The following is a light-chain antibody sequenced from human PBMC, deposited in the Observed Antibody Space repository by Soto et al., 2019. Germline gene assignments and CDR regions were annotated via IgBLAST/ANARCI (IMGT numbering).Light chain of an antibody. Sequence: QSVLTQPPSVSGAPGQRVTISCTGSSSNIGAGYDVHWYQQLPGTAPKLLIYGNSNRPSGVPDRFSGSKSGTSASLAIIGLQAEDEADYYCQSYYSSLSGYVFGTGTKLTVL. V-gene: IGLV1-40*01. CDR3: QSYYSSLSGYV. J-gene: IGLJ1*01. CDR1: SSNIGAGYD. CDR2: GNS.